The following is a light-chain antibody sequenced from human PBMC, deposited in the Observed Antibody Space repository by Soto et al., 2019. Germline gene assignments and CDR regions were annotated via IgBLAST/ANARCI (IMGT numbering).Light chain of an antibody. CDR2: GAS. CDR1: QSVGSSY. CDR3: QQCGSSST. J-gene: IGKJ2*01. Sequence: EIVMTQSPATLSVSPGERATLSCRASQSVGSSYLAWYQQKPGQAPRLLIYGASRRATGIPDRFSGSGAGADFTLTISRLEPEDFAVYYCQQCGSSSTFGQGTKLEIK. V-gene: IGKV3-20*01.